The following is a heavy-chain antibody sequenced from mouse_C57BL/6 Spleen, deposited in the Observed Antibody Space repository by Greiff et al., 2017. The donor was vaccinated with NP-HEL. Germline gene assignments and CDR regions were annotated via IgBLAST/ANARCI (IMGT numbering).Heavy chain of an antibody. CDR1: GYTFTSYW. CDR2: IDPNSGGT. J-gene: IGHJ1*03. D-gene: IGHD2-4*01. V-gene: IGHV1-72*01. CDR3: ARRGYDYDGGYWYFDV. Sequence: QVHVKQPGAELVKPGASVKLSCKASGYTFTSYWMHWVKQRPGRGLEWIGRIDPNSGGTKYNEKFKSKATLTVDKPSSTAYMQLSSLTSEDSAVYYCARRGYDYDGGYWYFDVWGTGTTVTVSS.